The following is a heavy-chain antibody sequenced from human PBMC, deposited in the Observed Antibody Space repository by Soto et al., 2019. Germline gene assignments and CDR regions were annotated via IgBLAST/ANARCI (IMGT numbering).Heavy chain of an antibody. Sequence: PSETLSLTCTVSGGSISSYYWSWIRQPPGKGLEWIGYIYYSGSTNYNPSLKSRVTISVDTSKSQVSLKLSSVTAADTAVYYCARGYQYMDVWGKGTTVTVSS. CDR1: GGSISSYY. CDR3: ARGYQYMDV. V-gene: IGHV4-59*01. CDR2: IYYSGST. J-gene: IGHJ6*03.